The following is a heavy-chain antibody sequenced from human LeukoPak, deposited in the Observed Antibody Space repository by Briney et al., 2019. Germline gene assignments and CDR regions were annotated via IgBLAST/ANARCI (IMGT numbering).Heavy chain of an antibody. CDR3: ARHRDTNAWYEWFDP. CDR1: GGSISSSTYY. Sequence: SETLSLTCTVSGGSISSSTYYWGWIRQPPGEGLDRIGSIYYSGSTYYNPSLKSRVTISVDTSKNQFSLKLSSVTAADTAVYYCARHRDTNAWYEWFDPWGQGTLVTVSS. J-gene: IGHJ5*02. V-gene: IGHV4-39*01. CDR2: IYYSGST. D-gene: IGHD3-16*01.